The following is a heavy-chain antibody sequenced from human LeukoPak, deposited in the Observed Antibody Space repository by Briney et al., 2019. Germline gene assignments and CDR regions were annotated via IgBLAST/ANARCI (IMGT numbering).Heavy chain of an antibody. J-gene: IGHJ4*02. CDR1: GGSISSGSYY. D-gene: IGHD4-11*01. CDR3: ARSEINDYSRF. Sequence: SETLSLTCTVSGGSISSGSYYWRWIRQPAGKGLEWIGRIYTSGSTNYNPSLKSRVTISVDTSKNQFSVKMRAVTAADTAVYYCARSEINDYSRFWGQGILVTVSS. V-gene: IGHV4-61*02. CDR2: IYTSGST.